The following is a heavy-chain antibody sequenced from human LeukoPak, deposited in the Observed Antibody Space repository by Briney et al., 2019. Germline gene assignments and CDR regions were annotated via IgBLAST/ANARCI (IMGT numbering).Heavy chain of an antibody. CDR2: INPNDGDT. D-gene: IGHD2-2*01. CDR1: GYTFTDYY. V-gene: IGHV1-2*02. CDR3: ARANFLYCSSSTCLFDY. Sequence: ASVKVSCKASGYTFTDYYMHWVRQAPGQGLEWMGWINPNDGDTNCAQKFQGRVTMTRDTSISTAHMEVSRLRSDDTAVYYCARANFLYCSSSTCLFDYWGQGTLVTVSS. J-gene: IGHJ4*02.